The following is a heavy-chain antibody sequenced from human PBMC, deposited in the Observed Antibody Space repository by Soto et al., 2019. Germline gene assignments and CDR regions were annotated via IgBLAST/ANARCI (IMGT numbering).Heavy chain of an antibody. CDR3: AREYAGRYDFWSGYYNRWYFDL. CDR2: IYYSGST. Sequence: SETLSLTCTVSGGSISSYYWSWIRQPPGKGLEWIGYIYYSGSTNYNPSLKSRVTISVDTSKNQFSLKLSSVTAADTAVYYCAREYAGRYDFWSGYYNRWYFDLWGRGTLVTVSS. J-gene: IGHJ2*01. V-gene: IGHV4-59*01. D-gene: IGHD3-3*01. CDR1: GGSISSYY.